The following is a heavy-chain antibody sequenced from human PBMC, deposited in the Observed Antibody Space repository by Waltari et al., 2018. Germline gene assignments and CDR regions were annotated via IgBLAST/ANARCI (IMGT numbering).Heavy chain of an antibody. D-gene: IGHD1-26*01. CDR1: GYTFTGYY. CDR2: INPNSGGT. J-gene: IGHJ3*02. Sequence: QVQLVQSGAEVKKPGASVKVSCKASGYTFTGYYMHWVRQAPGQGLEWMGWINPNSGGTNYAQKFQGWVTMTRDTSISTAYMELSRLRSDDTAVYYCARDGSSIVGATGAFDIWGQGTMVTVSS. CDR3: ARDGSSIVGATGAFDI. V-gene: IGHV1-2*04.